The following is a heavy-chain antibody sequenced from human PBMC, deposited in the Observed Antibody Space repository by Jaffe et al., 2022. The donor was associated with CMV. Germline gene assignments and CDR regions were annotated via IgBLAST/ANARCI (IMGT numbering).Heavy chain of an antibody. V-gene: IGHV3-9*01. J-gene: IGHJ6*02. Sequence: EVQLVESGGGLVQPGRALRLSCAVSGVTFEGYAMHWVRQAPGKGLEWVSGISWNSDSIGYAGSVKGRFTIFRDNAKNSLHLQMNSLRAEDTALYYCAISLGHCSGGSCYGYYYYNAMDLWGQGTTVTVSS. CDR2: ISWNSDSI. D-gene: IGHD2-15*01. CDR3: AISLGHCSGGSCYGYYYYNAMDL. CDR1: GVTFEGYA.